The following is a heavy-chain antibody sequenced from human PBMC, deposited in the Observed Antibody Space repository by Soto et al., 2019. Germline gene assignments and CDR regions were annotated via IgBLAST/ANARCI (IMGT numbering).Heavy chain of an antibody. Sequence: SVKVSCKASGGTFSSYAISWARQAPGQGLEWMGGIIPIFGTANYAQKFQGRVTITADESTSTAYMELSSLRSEDTAVYYCARDRWYYDFWSGYFGQGWFDPWGQGTLVTVSS. D-gene: IGHD3-3*01. CDR2: IIPIFGTA. J-gene: IGHJ5*02. CDR3: ARDRWYYDFWSGYFGQGWFDP. V-gene: IGHV1-69*13. CDR1: GGTFSSYA.